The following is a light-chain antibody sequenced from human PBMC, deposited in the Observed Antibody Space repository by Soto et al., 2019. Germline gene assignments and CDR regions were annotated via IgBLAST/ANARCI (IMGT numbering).Light chain of an antibody. V-gene: IGKV3-11*01. CDR2: DAS. CDR3: QQRSNWPLFT. J-gene: IGKJ3*01. Sequence: EIVLTQSPDTMSLSPWERATLSCRSSQSASSYLAWYQQKPGQAPRLLIYDASNRATGIPARFSGSGSGTDFTLTISSLEPEDFAVYYCQQRSNWPLFTFGPGTKVDIK. CDR1: QSASSY.